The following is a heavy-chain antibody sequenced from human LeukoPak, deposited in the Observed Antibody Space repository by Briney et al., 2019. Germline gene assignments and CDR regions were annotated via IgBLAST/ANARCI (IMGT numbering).Heavy chain of an antibody. CDR1: GGSFSGYY. Sequence: SEALSLTCAVYGGSFSGYYWSWIRQPPGKGLEWIGEINHSGSTNYNPSLKSRVTISVDTSKNQFSLKLSSVTAADTAVYYCARGPILDYWGQGTLVTVSS. D-gene: IGHD3-9*01. V-gene: IGHV4-34*01. CDR2: INHSGST. J-gene: IGHJ4*02. CDR3: ARGPILDY.